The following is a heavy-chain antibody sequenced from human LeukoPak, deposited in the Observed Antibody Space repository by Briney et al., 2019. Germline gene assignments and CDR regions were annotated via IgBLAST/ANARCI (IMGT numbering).Heavy chain of an antibody. CDR1: GFTFSSYS. Sequence: GGSLRLSCAASGFTFSSYSMNWVRQAPGKGLEWVSYIEYSSSSIYYADSVKGRFTISRDNAKNTLYLQMNSLRAEDTAVYYCAKDTRPGYSSSWLTYYYYYYMDVWGKGTTVTISS. J-gene: IGHJ6*03. V-gene: IGHV3-48*01. D-gene: IGHD6-13*01. CDR2: IEYSSSSI. CDR3: AKDTRPGYSSSWLTYYYYYYMDV.